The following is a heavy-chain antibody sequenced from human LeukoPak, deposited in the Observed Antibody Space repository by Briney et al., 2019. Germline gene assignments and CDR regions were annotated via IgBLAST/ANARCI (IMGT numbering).Heavy chain of an antibody. CDR1: GGSFSGYY. V-gene: IGHV4-34*01. CDR2: INHSGST. D-gene: IGHD3-10*01. CDR3: ARGPSRFGVALDI. J-gene: IGHJ3*02. Sequence: TSETLSLTCAVYGGSFSGYYWSWIRQPPGKGLEWIGEINHSGSTNYNPSLKSRVTISVDTSKNQFSLKLSSVTAADTAVYYCARGPSRFGVALDIWGQGTMVTVSS.